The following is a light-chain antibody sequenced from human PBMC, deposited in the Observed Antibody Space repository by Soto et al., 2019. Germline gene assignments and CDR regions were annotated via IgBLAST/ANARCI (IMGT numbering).Light chain of an antibody. J-gene: IGLJ1*01. CDR1: SSDVGGYNY. V-gene: IGLV2-11*01. Sequence: QSALTQPRSVSWSPGQSVTISCTGTSSDVGGYNYVSWYQQHPGKAPKLMSSDVSKPPSGVPDRFSGSKSGNTASLPISGLQAEDEPDYYCCSYAGSYSYVFGTGTKLTVL. CDR3: CSYAGSYSYV. CDR2: DVS.